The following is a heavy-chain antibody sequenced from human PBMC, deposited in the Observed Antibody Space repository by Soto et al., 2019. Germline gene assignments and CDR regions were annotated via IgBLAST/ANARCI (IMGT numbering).Heavy chain of an antibody. D-gene: IGHD3-10*01. CDR3: ARGVGSGSYYNQYNWFDP. V-gene: IGHV1-18*01. Sequence: ASVKVSCKASGYTFTSYDISWVRQAPGQGLEWMGWINVYNGNTKYAQKVQGRVTMTTDTSTGTAYMELRSLRSDDTAVYYCARGVGSGSYYNQYNWFDPWGQGTLVTVSS. J-gene: IGHJ5*02. CDR1: GYTFTSYD. CDR2: INVYNGNT.